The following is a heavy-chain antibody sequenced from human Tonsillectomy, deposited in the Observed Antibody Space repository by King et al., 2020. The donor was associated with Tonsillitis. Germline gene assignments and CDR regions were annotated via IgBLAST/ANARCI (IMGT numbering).Heavy chain of an antibody. CDR3: ARERQCSGGSCYSSYWFDY. V-gene: IGHV4-59*01. CDR1: GGSISSYY. CDR2: IYYSGST. J-gene: IGHJ4*02. D-gene: IGHD2-15*01. Sequence: QLQESGPGLVKPSENLSLTCTVSGGSISSYYWSWIRQPPGKGLEWIGYIYYSGSTNYNPSLKSRVTISVDTSKNQFSLKLSSVTAADTAVYYCARERQCSGGSCYSSYWFDYWGQGTLVTVSS.